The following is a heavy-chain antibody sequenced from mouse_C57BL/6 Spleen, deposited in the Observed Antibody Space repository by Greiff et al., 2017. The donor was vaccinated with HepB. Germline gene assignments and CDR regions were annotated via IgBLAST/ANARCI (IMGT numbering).Heavy chain of an antibody. D-gene: IGHD2-1*01. CDR2: IYPGGGYT. Sequence: VQLQQSGAELVRPGTSVKMSCKASGYTFTNYWIGWAKRRPGHGLEWIGDIYPGGGYTNYNEKFKGKATLTADKSSSTAYMQVSSLTSEDSAIYYGARLEVYGNHRYFDVWGTGTTVTVSS. V-gene: IGHV1-63*01. CDR3: ARLEVYGNHRYFDV. CDR1: GYTFTNYW. J-gene: IGHJ1*03.